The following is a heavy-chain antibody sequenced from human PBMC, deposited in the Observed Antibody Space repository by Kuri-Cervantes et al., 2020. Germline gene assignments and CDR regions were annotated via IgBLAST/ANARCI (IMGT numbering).Heavy chain of an antibody. Sequence: GGSLRLSCAASGFTFSTYWMSWVRQAPGRGLEWVAVIWYDGSNKYYADSVKGRFTISRDNSKNTLYLQMNSLRAEDTAVYYCAKSDYDPYYFDYWGQGTLVTVSS. V-gene: IGHV3-33*06. CDR1: GFTFSTYW. J-gene: IGHJ4*02. CDR3: AKSDYDPYYFDY. CDR2: IWYDGSNK. D-gene: IGHD4-17*01.